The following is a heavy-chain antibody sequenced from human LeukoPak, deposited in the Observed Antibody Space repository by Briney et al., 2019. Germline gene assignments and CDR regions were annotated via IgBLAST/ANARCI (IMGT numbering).Heavy chain of an antibody. Sequence: PSETLSLTCAVYGGSFSGYYWSWIRQPPGKGLEWIGEINHSGSTNYNPSLKSRVTISVDTSKNQFSLKLSSVTAADTAVYYCARGSWYKNEGHDAFDIWGQGTMVTVSS. CDR1: GGSFSGYY. J-gene: IGHJ3*02. D-gene: IGHD6-13*01. CDR3: ARGSWYKNEGHDAFDI. CDR2: INHSGST. V-gene: IGHV4-34*01.